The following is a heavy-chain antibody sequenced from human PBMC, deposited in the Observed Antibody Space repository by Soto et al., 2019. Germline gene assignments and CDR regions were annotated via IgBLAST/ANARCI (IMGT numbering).Heavy chain of an antibody. CDR1: GGSISSSSYY. CDR2: IYYSGNT. CDR3: ARHFVAVVIKGWGY. Sequence: SETLSLTCTFSGGSISSSSYYWGWIRQPPGKGLEWIGSIYYSGNTYGNPSLKSRVTISVDTSKNQFSLKLSSVTAADTAVYYCARHFVAVVIKGWGYWGQGTLVTVSS. V-gene: IGHV4-39*01. J-gene: IGHJ4*02. D-gene: IGHD3-10*01.